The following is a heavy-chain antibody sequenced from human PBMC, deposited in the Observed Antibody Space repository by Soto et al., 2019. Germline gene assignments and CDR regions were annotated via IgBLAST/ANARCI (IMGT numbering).Heavy chain of an antibody. CDR3: AKMIVEYYYYYGMDV. CDR2: IWYDGSNK. V-gene: IGHV3-33*06. D-gene: IGHD3-22*01. CDR1: GFTFSSYG. Sequence: GGSLRLSCAASGFTFSSYGMHWVRQAPGKGLEWVAVIWYDGSNKYYADSVKGRFTISRDNSKNTLYLQMNSLRAEDTAVYYCAKMIVEYYYYYGMDVWGQGTTVTVSS. J-gene: IGHJ6*02.